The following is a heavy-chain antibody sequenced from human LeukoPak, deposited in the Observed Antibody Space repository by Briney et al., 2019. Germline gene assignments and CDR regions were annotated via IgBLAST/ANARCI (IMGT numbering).Heavy chain of an antibody. Sequence: GGSLRLSCAASGFTFSSYEMNWVRQAPGNGLEWVSYISSSGSTIYYADSVKGRFTISRDNAKNSLYLQMNSLRAEDTDVYYCARDGGYYDILTGYLSPYFDYWGQGTLVSVSS. CDR3: ARDGGYYDILTGYLSPYFDY. CDR1: GFTFSSYE. D-gene: IGHD3-9*01. J-gene: IGHJ4*02. CDR2: ISSSGSTI. V-gene: IGHV3-48*03.